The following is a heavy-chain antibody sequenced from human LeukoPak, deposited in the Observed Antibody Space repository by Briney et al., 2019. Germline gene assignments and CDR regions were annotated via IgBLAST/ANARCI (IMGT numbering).Heavy chain of an antibody. CDR3: ARDSAYDYVWGSYRPDY. Sequence: ASVKVSCKASGYTFTSYGISWVRQAPGQGLERMGWISAYNGNTNYAQKLQGRVTMTTDTSTSTAYMELRSLRSDDTAVYYCARDSAYDYVWGSYRPDYWGQGTLVTVSS. CDR1: GYTFTSYG. V-gene: IGHV1-18*01. D-gene: IGHD3-16*02. CDR2: ISAYNGNT. J-gene: IGHJ4*02.